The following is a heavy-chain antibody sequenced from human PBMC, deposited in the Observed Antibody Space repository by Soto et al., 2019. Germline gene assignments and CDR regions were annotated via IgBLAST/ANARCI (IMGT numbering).Heavy chain of an antibody. CDR2: ISGSGGST. V-gene: IGHV3-23*01. CDR3: ANNPYYGSGSSYYFDY. Sequence: HPGGSLRLSCAASGFTFSSYAMSWVRQAPGKGLEWVSAISGSGGSTYYADSVKGRFTISRDNSKNTLYLQMNSLRAEDTAVYYCANNPYYGSGSSYYFDYWGQGTLVTVSS. CDR1: GFTFSSYA. J-gene: IGHJ4*02. D-gene: IGHD3-10*01.